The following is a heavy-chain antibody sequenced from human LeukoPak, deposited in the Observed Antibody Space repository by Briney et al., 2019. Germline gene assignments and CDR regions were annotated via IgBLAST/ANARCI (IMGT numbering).Heavy chain of an antibody. CDR1: GGSISSSSYY. D-gene: IGHD3-3*01. Sequence: ASETLSLTCTVSGGSISSSSYYWGWIRQPPGKGLEWIGSIYYSGSTYYNPSLKSRVTISVDTSKNQFSLKLSSVTAADTAVYYCARDSITIFGVVTRFDYWGQGALVTVSS. J-gene: IGHJ4*02. CDR3: ARDSITIFGVVTRFDY. V-gene: IGHV4-39*02. CDR2: IYYSGST.